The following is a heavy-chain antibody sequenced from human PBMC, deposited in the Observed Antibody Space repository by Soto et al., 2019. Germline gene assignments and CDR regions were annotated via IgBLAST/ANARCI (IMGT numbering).Heavy chain of an antibody. J-gene: IGHJ4*02. CDR2: IYYSGST. CDR1: GGSISSSSYY. V-gene: IGHV4-39*01. CDR3: AQTPGIFGGEYYFDY. D-gene: IGHD3-3*01. Sequence: SETLSLTCTVSGGSISSSSYYWGWIRQPPGKGLEWIGSIYYSGSTYYNPSLKSRVTISVDTSKNQFSLKLISVTAADTAVYYCAQTPGIFGGEYYFDYWGQGTLVTVSS.